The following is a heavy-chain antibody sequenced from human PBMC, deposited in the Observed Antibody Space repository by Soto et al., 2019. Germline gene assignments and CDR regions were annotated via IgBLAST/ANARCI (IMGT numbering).Heavy chain of an antibody. D-gene: IGHD3-3*01. J-gene: IGHJ6*03. V-gene: IGHV3-9*01. Sequence: GGSLRLSCAASGFIFDDYAMHWVRQAPGKGLEWVSGINWNSGTIDYADSVKGRFTISRDNAKNSLYLQMNSLRAEDTALYYCAKASGYSFYFYLDVWGKGTTVTVSS. CDR3: AKASGYSFYFYLDV. CDR2: INWNSGTI. CDR1: GFIFDDYA.